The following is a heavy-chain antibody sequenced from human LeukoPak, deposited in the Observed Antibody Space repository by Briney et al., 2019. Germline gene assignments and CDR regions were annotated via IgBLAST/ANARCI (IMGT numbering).Heavy chain of an antibody. V-gene: IGHV3-7*03. CDR2: IKLDGSEK. J-gene: IGHJ4*02. CDR3: AKRVTVTTKYFDS. Sequence: HAGGSLRLSCVASGFTFGKYWMSWVRQAPGKGLEWVANIKLDGSEKNYVDSVKGRFTISRDNTKNSLYLQMNSLRVEDTAVYYCAKRVTVTTKYFDSWGQGTLVTVSS. D-gene: IGHD4-17*01. CDR1: GFTFGKYW.